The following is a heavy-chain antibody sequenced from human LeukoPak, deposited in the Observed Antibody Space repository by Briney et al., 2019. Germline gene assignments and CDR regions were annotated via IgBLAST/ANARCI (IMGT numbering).Heavy chain of an antibody. CDR3: AKVCDVLMVYAISYYYYGMDV. Sequence: GGSLRLSCAASGFTFSSYAMSWVRQAPGKGLEWVSAISCSGGSTYYADSVKGRFTISRDNSKNTLYLQMNSLGAEDTAVYYCAKVCDVLMVYAISYYYYGMDVWGQGTTVTVSS. D-gene: IGHD2-8*01. J-gene: IGHJ6*02. CDR2: ISCSGGST. CDR1: GFTFSSYA. V-gene: IGHV3-23*01.